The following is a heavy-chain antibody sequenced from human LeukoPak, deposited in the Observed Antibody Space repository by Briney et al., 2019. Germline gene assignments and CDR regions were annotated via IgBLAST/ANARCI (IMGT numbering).Heavy chain of an antibody. CDR1: GYSFTSYW. Sequence: GESLKISCKGSGYSFTSYWIGWVRQMPGKGLEWMGIIYPGDSDTRYSPSFQGQVTISADKSISTAYLQWSSLKASDTAMYYCARLSSGWAYYYYYMDVWGKGTTVTVSS. CDR3: ARLSSGWAYYYYYMDV. J-gene: IGHJ6*03. D-gene: IGHD6-19*01. V-gene: IGHV5-51*01. CDR2: IYPGDSDT.